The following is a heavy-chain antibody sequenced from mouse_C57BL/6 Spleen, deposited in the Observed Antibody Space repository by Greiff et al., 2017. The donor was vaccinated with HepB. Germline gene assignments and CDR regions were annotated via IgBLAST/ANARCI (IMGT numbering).Heavy chain of an antibody. Sequence: EVKLVESGGGLVKPGGSLKLSCAASGFTFSDYGIHWVRQAPEKGLEWVAYISSGSSTIYYADTVKGRFTISRDNAKNTLFLQMTSLRSEDTAMYYCARYYGSSPYYAMDYWGQGTSVTVSS. D-gene: IGHD1-1*01. CDR3: ARYYGSSPYYAMDY. J-gene: IGHJ4*01. CDR2: ISSGSSTI. V-gene: IGHV5-17*01. CDR1: GFTFSDYG.